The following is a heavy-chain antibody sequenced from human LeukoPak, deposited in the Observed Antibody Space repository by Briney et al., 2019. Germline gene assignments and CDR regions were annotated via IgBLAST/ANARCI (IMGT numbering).Heavy chain of an antibody. J-gene: IGHJ5*02. CDR1: GYSFTSYW. CDR2: IDPSDSYT. CDR3: ARHKGPFVPAAPFDP. V-gene: IGHV5-10-1*01. D-gene: IGHD2-2*01. Sequence: GESLKISCKGSGYSFTSYWISWVRQMPGKGREWMGRIDPSDSYTNYSPSFQGHVTISADKSISTAYLQWSSLKASDTAMYYCARHKGPFVPAAPFDPWGQGTLVAVSS.